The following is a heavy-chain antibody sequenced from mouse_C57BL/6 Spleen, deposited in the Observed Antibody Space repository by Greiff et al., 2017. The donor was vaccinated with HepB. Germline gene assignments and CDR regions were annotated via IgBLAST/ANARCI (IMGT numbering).Heavy chain of an antibody. D-gene: IGHD4-1*01. Sequence: EVKLVESEGGLVQPGSSMKLSCTASGFTFSDYYMAWVRQVPEKGLEWVANINYDGSSTYYLDSLKSRFIISRDNAKNILYLQMSSLKSEDTATYYCAREGSNWAFAYWGQGTLVTVSA. J-gene: IGHJ3*01. CDR1: GFTFSDYY. CDR3: AREGSNWAFAY. V-gene: IGHV5-16*01. CDR2: INYDGSST.